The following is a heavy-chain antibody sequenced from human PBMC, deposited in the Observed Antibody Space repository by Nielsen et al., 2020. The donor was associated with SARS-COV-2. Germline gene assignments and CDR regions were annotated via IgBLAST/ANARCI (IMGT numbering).Heavy chain of an antibody. D-gene: IGHD4-23*01. CDR2: IGTGVDT. CDR3: TRGFHGGFDY. J-gene: IGHJ4*02. Sequence: GGSLRLSCAASGFTPSNYDMHWVRQVPGKGLEWVSTIGTGVDTYYPGSVKGRFTISRENAKNSLFLQMNSLRAGDTAVYFCTRGFHGGFDYWGQGTLVTVSS. V-gene: IGHV3-13*01. CDR1: GFTPSNYD.